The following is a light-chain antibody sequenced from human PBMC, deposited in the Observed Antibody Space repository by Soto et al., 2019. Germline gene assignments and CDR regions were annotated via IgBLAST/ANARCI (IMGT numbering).Light chain of an antibody. CDR3: GTWDLSLSEVV. CDR1: SSNIGRNF. CDR2: DDN. J-gene: IGLJ2*01. Sequence: QSVLTQPPSVSAAPGQTVTISCSGSSSNIGRNFVSWYQHLPGTAPKLLIFDDNRRPSGIPDRFSGSKSGTSATLGITGLQTGDEADYYCGTWDLSLSEVVFGGGTQLTVL. V-gene: IGLV1-51*01.